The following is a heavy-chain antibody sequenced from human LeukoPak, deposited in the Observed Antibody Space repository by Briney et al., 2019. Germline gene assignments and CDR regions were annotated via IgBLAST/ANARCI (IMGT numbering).Heavy chain of an antibody. D-gene: IGHD3-22*01. CDR3: ARVVYYYDSSGYYSGVGGIIDYFDY. Sequence: ASVRVSCKASGYTFTGYYIDWVRQAPGQRLEWMGWINPRTGDTNYAQKFQGRVTMTRDTSISTAYMELSRLRSDDTAVYYCARVVYYYDSSGYYSGVGGIIDYFDYWGQGTLVTVSS. CDR2: INPRTGDT. V-gene: IGHV1-2*02. CDR1: GYTFTGYY. J-gene: IGHJ4*02.